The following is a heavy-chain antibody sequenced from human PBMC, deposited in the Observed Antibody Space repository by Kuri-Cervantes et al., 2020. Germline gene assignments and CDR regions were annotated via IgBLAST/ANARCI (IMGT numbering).Heavy chain of an antibody. Sequence: SETLSLTCTVSGGSISRYYWSWIRQPPGKGLEWIGYIYYSGSTDYNPSLKSRVTISVDKSKNQFSLKLSSVTAADTAVYYCARVGGIAVAGPGGAFDIWGQGTMVTVSS. CDR2: IYYSGST. J-gene: IGHJ3*02. D-gene: IGHD6-19*01. CDR3: ARVGGIAVAGPGGAFDI. CDR1: GGSISRYY. V-gene: IGHV4-59*12.